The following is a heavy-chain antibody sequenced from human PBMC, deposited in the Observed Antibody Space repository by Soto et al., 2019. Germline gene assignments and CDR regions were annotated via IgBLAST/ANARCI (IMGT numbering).Heavy chain of an antibody. CDR1: GYSFTNYW. CDR3: ARQTYYYGANV. CDR2: IYPGDSNT. Sequence: GESPKISCQGSGYSFTNYWIAWVRQMPGKGLEWMGIIYPGDSNTKYSPSFEGQVTFSADKSISTAYLQWSSLKASDSAMYYCARQTYYYGANVWGQGTTVTVS. J-gene: IGHJ6*02. V-gene: IGHV5-51*01.